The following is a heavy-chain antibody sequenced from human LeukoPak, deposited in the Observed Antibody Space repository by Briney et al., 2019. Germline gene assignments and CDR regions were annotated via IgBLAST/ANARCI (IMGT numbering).Heavy chain of an antibody. CDR3: ATGKYSGYYDY. V-gene: IGHV4-39*01. J-gene: IGHJ4*02. CDR2: MYYGGTT. D-gene: IGHD5-12*01. CDR1: GGAIGTSTYY. Sequence: SETLSLTCTVSGGAIGTSTYYGGWVRQPPGKGLEWIGSMYYGGTTYYNPSLKSRVTLSVDTSTNQFSLRLSSVTAADSAVYFCATGKYSGYYDYWGQGTLVTVSS.